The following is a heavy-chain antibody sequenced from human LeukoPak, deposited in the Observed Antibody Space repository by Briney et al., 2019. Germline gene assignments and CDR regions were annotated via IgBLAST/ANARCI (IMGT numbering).Heavy chain of an antibody. J-gene: IGHJ3*02. Sequence: SETLSLTCAVSGYSISNGFYWGCIRQPPGKGLEWIGSIFHSGTTYYNPSVKSRVTISVDTSKNQFSLKLSSVSATDTAVYRCARVRSSSSRDGFDIWGQGTMVTVS. V-gene: IGHV4-38-2*01. CDR2: IFHSGTT. CDR1: GYSISNGFY. CDR3: ARVRSSSSRDGFDI. D-gene: IGHD6-6*01.